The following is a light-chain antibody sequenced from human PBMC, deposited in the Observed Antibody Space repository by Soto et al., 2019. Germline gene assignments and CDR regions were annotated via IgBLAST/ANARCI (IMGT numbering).Light chain of an antibody. CDR2: KAS. V-gene: IGKV1-5*03. Sequence: DLQMTQSPSTLAGTIEDRVTITCLANQTIRIWLAWYPQKPGKASKRLIYKASTLKSGVPSRFSGSGSGTEFTLTISSLHPEDFATYYCQQYNSYSPTFGQGTKVDNK. CDR3: QQYNSYSPT. J-gene: IGKJ1*01. CDR1: QTIRIW.